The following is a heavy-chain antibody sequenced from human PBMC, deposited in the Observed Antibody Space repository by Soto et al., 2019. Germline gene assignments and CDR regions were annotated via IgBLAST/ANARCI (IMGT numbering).Heavy chain of an antibody. J-gene: IGHJ6*02. CDR2: MNPGNNQQ. Sequence: ASVKVSCKTSGYSFTDYDIHWVRQAAGQGLEWMGWMNPGNNQQVYTQKFRGRVTVSTDTSITTTYMELSSLTSDDTAVYYCARDQGITTFGVYSMYYYGMDVWGQGTTVTVSS. CDR3: ARDQGITTFGVYSMYYYGMDV. V-gene: IGHV1-8*01. CDR1: GYSFTDYD. D-gene: IGHD3-3*01.